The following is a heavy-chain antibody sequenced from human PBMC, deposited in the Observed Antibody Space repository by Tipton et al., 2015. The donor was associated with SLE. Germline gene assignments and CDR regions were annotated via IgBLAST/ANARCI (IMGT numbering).Heavy chain of an antibody. V-gene: IGHV3-30*02. CDR1: GFTFNSYG. Sequence: SLRLSCAASGFTFNSYGLHWVRQAPGKGLEWVAFVRHDGSSKSYADSVRGRFTISRDNSKNTLYLQMNSLRAEDTAVYYCAKAGTSRGMDVWGQGTTVTVSS. CDR3: AKAGTSRGMDV. D-gene: IGHD3-10*01. CDR2: VRHDGSSK. J-gene: IGHJ6*02.